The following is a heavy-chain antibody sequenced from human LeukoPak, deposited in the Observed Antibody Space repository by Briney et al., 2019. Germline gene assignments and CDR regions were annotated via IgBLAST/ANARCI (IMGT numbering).Heavy chain of an antibody. Sequence: GASVKVSCKASGYTFTSYDINWVRQATGQGLEWMGWMNPNSGNTGYAQKFQGRVTITRNTSISTAYMELSSLRSEDTAVYYCAREVTLLQWDGTTGTYDAFDIWGQGTMVTVSS. CDR3: AREVTLLQWDGTTGTYDAFDI. V-gene: IGHV1-8*03. CDR1: GYTFTSYD. CDR2: MNPNSGNT. J-gene: IGHJ3*02. D-gene: IGHD1-1*01.